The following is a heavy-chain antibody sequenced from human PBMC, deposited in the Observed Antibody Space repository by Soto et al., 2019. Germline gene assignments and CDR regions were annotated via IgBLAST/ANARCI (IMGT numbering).Heavy chain of an antibody. Sequence: EVQLLESGGGLVQPGGSLRLSCAASEFTFSNYAMSWVRQAPGKGLEWVSAISYGGVTTYYADSVKGRFTISRDNSKNTLYQKMNSLRAEDTAVYYCAKNPGYYYDSTGYHFDYWGQGTLVTVSS. D-gene: IGHD3-22*01. CDR2: ISYGGVTT. CDR3: AKNPGYYYDSTGYHFDY. V-gene: IGHV3-23*01. CDR1: EFTFSNYA. J-gene: IGHJ4*02.